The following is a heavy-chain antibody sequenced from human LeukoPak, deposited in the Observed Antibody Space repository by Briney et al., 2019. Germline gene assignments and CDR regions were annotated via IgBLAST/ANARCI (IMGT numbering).Heavy chain of an antibody. CDR2: ISYDGSNK. CDR1: GFTFSSYG. D-gene: IGHD2-2*02. CDR3: AKGYCSSTRCYTDDY. Sequence: GRSLTLSCAVSGFTFSSYGMHWVRQAPGKGLECVAVISYDGSNKYYADSVKGRFTISCDNSKNTLYLQMNSLRAEDTAVYYCAKGYCSSTRCYTDDYWGQGTLVTVSS. J-gene: IGHJ4*02. V-gene: IGHV3-30*18.